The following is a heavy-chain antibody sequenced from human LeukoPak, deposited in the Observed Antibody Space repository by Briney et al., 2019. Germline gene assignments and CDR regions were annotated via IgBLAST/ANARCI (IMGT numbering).Heavy chain of an antibody. V-gene: IGHV4-59*08. CDR2: IYYSGST. Sequence: PSETLSLTCTVSGGSISSYYWSWIRQPPRKGLEWIGYIYYSGSTNYNPSLKSRVTISVDTSKNQFSLKLSSVTAADTAVYYCARQRIAAPTYYMDVWGKGTTVTVSS. D-gene: IGHD6-13*01. CDR1: GGSISSYY. J-gene: IGHJ6*03. CDR3: ARQRIAAPTYYMDV.